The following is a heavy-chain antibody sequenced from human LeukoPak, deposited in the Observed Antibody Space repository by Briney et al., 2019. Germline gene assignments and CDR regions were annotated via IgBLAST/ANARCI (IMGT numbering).Heavy chain of an antibody. CDR2: ISGSGGST. V-gene: IGHV3-23*01. CDR3: AKKNHYYGSGSYDGY. Sequence: PARGSLRLSCAASGFTLSSYAMSWLRQDPGKGLEWVSAISGSGGSTYYADSVKGRFTISRDNSKNTLYLQMNSLRAEDTAVYYCAKKNHYYGSGSYDGYWGQGTLVTVSS. J-gene: IGHJ4*02. CDR1: GFTLSSYA. D-gene: IGHD3-10*01.